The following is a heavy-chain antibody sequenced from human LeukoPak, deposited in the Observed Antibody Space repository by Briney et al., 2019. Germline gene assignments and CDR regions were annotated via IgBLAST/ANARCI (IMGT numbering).Heavy chain of an antibody. CDR3: ARGGRMVRGWYGGETIDY. J-gene: IGHJ4*02. D-gene: IGHD6-19*01. Sequence: GSSVKVSCKASGGTFSSYAISWVRQAPGQGLEWMGGIIPIFGTANYAQKFQGRVTITADESTSTAYMELSSLRSEDTAVYYCARGGRMVRGWYGGETIDYWGQGTLVTVSS. V-gene: IGHV1-69*01. CDR2: IIPIFGTA. CDR1: GGTFSSYA.